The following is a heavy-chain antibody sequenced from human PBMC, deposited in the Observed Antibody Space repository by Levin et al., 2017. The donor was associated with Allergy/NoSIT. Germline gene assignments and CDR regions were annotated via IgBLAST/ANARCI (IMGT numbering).Heavy chain of an antibody. CDR1: GFTFSNAW. Sequence: GGSLRLSCAASGFTFSNAWMNWVRQAPGKGLEWVGRIKSKTDGGTTDYAAPVKGRFTISRDDSKNTLYLQMNSLKTEDTAVYYCTTAHSSSWYLFDYWGQGTLVTVSS. CDR2: IKSKTDGGTT. D-gene: IGHD6-13*01. CDR3: TTAHSSSWYLFDY. J-gene: IGHJ4*02. V-gene: IGHV3-15*07.